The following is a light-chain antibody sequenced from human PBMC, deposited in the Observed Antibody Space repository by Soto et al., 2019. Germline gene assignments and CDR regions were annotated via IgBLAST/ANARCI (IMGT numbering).Light chain of an antibody. V-gene: IGKV1-39*01. J-gene: IGKJ4*01. Sequence: ILLTQSPSSLSASVGDRVTITCRASQSISSYLNWYQQKPGKAPKLLIYAASSLQSGVPSRFSGSGSETEFTLSISSLQPEDFATYFCQQIYSAPLTFGGGTKVDIK. CDR2: AAS. CDR1: QSISSY. CDR3: QQIYSAPLT.